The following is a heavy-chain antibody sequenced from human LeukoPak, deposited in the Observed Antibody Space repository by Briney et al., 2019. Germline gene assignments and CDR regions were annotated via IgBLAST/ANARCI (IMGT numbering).Heavy chain of an antibody. CDR3: ARMILLLGDVLTVPPRGFDY. Sequence: GASVKVSCKASGGTFSGYAISWVRQAPGQGLEWLGRISVYNGNTNYAQKLQGRVTMTTDTSTSTAYMELRSLRSDDTAVYYCARMILLLGDVLTVPPRGFDYWGQGTLVTVSS. CDR2: ISVYNGNT. D-gene: IGHD3-9*01. J-gene: IGHJ4*02. CDR1: GGTFSGYA. V-gene: IGHV1-18*01.